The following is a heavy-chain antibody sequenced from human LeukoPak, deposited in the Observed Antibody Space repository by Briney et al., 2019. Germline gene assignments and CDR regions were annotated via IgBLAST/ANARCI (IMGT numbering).Heavy chain of an antibody. D-gene: IGHD6-13*01. V-gene: IGHV3-7*04. CDR2: IKQDGSEK. J-gene: IGHJ5*02. Sequence: GGFLRLSCAASGFTFSSYWMSWVRQAPGKGLEWVANIKQDGSEKYYVDSVKGRFTISRDNAKNSLYLQMNSLRAEDTAVYYCARGYSSSWYGGTTGNWFDPWGQGTLVTVSS. CDR3: ARGYSSSWYGGTTGNWFDP. CDR1: GFTFSSYW.